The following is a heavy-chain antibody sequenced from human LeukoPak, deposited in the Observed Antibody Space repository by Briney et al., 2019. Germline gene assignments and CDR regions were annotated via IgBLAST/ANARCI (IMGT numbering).Heavy chain of an antibody. Sequence: SQTLSLTCTVSGGSLSSGGYYWSWIRQPPGKGLEWIGYIYHSGSTYYNPSLKSRVTISVGRSKNQFSLKLSSVTAADTAVYYCARSFWSGYPFDYWGRGTLVTVSS. CDR1: GGSLSSGGYY. CDR2: IYHSGST. J-gene: IGHJ4*02. CDR3: ARSFWSGYPFDY. V-gene: IGHV4-30-2*01. D-gene: IGHD3-3*01.